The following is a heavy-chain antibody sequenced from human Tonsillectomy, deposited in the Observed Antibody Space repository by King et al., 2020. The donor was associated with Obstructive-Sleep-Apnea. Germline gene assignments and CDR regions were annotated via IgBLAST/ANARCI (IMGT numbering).Heavy chain of an antibody. J-gene: IGHJ2*01. CDR3: ARASHRSSSARPTLNWYFDL. V-gene: IGHV4-4*02. D-gene: IGHD6-6*01. Sequence: VQLQESGPGLVKPSGTLSLTCAVSGGSISSSNWWSWVRQPPGKGLEWIGEIYHSGSTNYKPSLKSRVTISVDKSKNQFSLKLSSVTAADTAVYYCARASHRSSSARPTLNWYFDLWGRGTLVTVSS. CDR2: IYHSGST. CDR1: GGSISSSNW.